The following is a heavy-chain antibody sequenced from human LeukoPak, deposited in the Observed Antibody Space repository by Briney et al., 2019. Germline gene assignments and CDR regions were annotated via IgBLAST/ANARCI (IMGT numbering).Heavy chain of an antibody. Sequence: PGGSLRLSCAASGFTFSGYGMHWVRQAPGKGLEWAAVISYDGSNKYYADSVKGRFTISRDNSKNTLYLQMNSLRAEDTAVYYCAKDLSPRENYYDSSGYLGAFDIWGQGTMVTVSS. V-gene: IGHV3-30*18. CDR3: AKDLSPRENYYDSSGYLGAFDI. J-gene: IGHJ3*02. CDR2: ISYDGSNK. CDR1: GFTFSGYG. D-gene: IGHD3-22*01.